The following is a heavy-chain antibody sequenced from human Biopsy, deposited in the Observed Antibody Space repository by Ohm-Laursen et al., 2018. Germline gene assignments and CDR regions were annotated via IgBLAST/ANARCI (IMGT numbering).Heavy chain of an antibody. CDR2: NAYDGSNK. CDR1: GFGLYA. D-gene: IGHD6-19*01. J-gene: IGHJ3*02. V-gene: IGHV3-30*18. CDR3: AKDGGQWLGGAFDI. Sequence: SLRLSCAASGFGLYAMHWVPQPPGKGLEWPAVNAYDGSNKYYAESVKGRFTISRDRSRDTVHLQMNSLRYEDTALYYCAKDGGQWLGGAFDIWGHGTMVSVSS.